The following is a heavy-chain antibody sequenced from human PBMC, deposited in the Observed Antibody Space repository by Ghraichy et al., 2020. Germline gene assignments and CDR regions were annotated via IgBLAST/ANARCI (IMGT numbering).Heavy chain of an antibody. V-gene: IGHV4-34*01. J-gene: IGHJ4*02. CDR1: GGSFSGYY. Sequence: SETLSLTCAVYGGSFSGYYWSWIRQPPGKGLEWIGEINHSGSTNYNPSLKSRVTISVDTSKNQFSLKLSSVTAADTAVYYCARGVLRYFDWLLRKSNYFDYWGQGTLVTVSS. CDR2: INHSGST. CDR3: ARGVLRYFDWLLRKSNYFDY. D-gene: IGHD3-9*01.